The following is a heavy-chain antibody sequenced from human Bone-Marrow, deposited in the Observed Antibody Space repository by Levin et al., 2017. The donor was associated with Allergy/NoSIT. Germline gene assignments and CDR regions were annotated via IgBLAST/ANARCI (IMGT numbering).Heavy chain of an antibody. CDR3: ASAVVETVTTEPED. V-gene: IGHV1-3*01. CDR2: INAGNGKT. CDR1: GYTFPNFA. Sequence: ASVKVSCRISGYTFPNFALHWVRQAPGQSLEWVGWINAGNGKTKYSQAFQGRVAISRDTSASTAYMELSGLSSADTAVYYCASAVVETVTTEPEDWGQGTLVTVSS. J-gene: IGHJ4*02. D-gene: IGHD4-17*01.